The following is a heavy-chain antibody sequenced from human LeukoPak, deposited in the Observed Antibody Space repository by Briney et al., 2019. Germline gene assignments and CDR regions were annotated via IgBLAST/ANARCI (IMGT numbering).Heavy chain of an antibody. CDR2: IWYDGSNK. CDR3: AREGDSSGYFYNFGY. V-gene: IGHV3-33*01. Sequence: PGRSLRLPCAASGFTFSSYGMHWVRQAPGKGLEWVAVIWYDGSNKYYADSVKGRFTISRDNSKNTLYLQMNSLRAEDTAVYYCAREGDSSGYFYNFGYWGQGTLVTVSS. CDR1: GFTFSSYG. D-gene: IGHD3-22*01. J-gene: IGHJ4*02.